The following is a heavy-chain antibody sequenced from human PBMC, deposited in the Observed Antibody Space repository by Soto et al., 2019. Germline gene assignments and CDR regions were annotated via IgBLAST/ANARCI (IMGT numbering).Heavy chain of an antibody. J-gene: IGHJ4*02. Sequence: QLQLQESGPGLVKPSETLSLTCTVSGGSISSSSYYWGWIRQPPGKGLEWIGSIYHSGSTYYNPSLKSPVTISVDTSKNQFSLKLSSVTAADTAVYYCARLLVPAANIDYWGQGTLVTVAS. CDR3: ARLLVPAANIDY. CDR2: IYHSGST. CDR1: GGSISSSSYY. D-gene: IGHD2-2*01. V-gene: IGHV4-39*01.